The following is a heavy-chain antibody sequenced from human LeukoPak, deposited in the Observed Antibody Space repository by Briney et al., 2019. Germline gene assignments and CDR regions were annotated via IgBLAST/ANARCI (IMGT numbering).Heavy chain of an antibody. J-gene: IGHJ1*01. CDR2: IWYDGSNK. V-gene: IGHV3-33*01. CDR1: GFTFSSYG. Sequence: PGGCLRLSCAASGFTFSSYGMHWVRQAPGKGLEWVAVIWYDGSNKYYADSVKGRFTISRDNSKNTLYLQMNSLRAEDTAVYYCARMGAAEYFQHWGQGTLVTVSS. CDR3: ARMGAAEYFQH. D-gene: IGHD5-24*01.